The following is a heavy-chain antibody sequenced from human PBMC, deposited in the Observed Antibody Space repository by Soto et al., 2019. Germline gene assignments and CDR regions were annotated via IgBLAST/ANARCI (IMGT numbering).Heavy chain of an antibody. CDR1: GFTFNDYY. CDR2: ISSSGTTI. D-gene: IGHD3-16*02. Sequence: QGQLGESGGGLAKPGGSLRLSCAASGFTFNDYYMSWIRQAPGKGLEWVSYISSSGTTIYYADSVKGRFTISRDNARNSLFLQMSSLRAGEPAVYYCAKGYVCGSYRASMDVWGHGTTGSVSS. J-gene: IGHJ6*02. CDR3: AKGYVCGSYRASMDV. V-gene: IGHV3-11*01.